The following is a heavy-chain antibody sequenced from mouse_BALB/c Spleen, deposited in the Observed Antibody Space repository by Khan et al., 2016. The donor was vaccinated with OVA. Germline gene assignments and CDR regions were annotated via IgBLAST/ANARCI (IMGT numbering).Heavy chain of an antibody. Sequence: VQLQPSGPELMKPGASVNISCKASDYSFTSYYIHWVKQSHGKSLEWIGYIDPFNGGTDYNQKFKGKATLTVDKSSNTAYMHLSSLTSEDSAVYYCARGTFDYWGQGTLVTVSA. CDR3: ARGTFDY. V-gene: IGHV1S135*01. CDR1: DYSFTSYY. D-gene: IGHD3-3*01. J-gene: IGHJ3*01. CDR2: IDPFNGGT.